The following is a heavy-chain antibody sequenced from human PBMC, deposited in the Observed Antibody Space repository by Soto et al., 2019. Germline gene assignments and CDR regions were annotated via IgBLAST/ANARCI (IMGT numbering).Heavy chain of an antibody. V-gene: IGHV4-59*06. CDR2: IYYSGST. CDR1: GGSISSYY. D-gene: IGHD2-2*01. Sequence: SETLSLTCTVSGGSISSYYWSWIRQHPGKGLEWIGFIYYSGSTYYNPSLKSRVTISVDTSKNQFSLKLSSVTAADTAVYYCARENIVLVPAAEGFDPWGQGTLVTVSS. CDR3: ARENIVLVPAAEGFDP. J-gene: IGHJ5*02.